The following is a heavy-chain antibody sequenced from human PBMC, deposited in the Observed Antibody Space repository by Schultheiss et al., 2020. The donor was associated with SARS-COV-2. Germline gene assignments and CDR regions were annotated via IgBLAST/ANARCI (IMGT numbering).Heavy chain of an antibody. Sequence: SETLSLTCTVSGGSISSYYWSWIRQPPGKGLEWIGSIYYSGSTNYNPSLKSRVTISVDRSKNQFSLKLSSVTAADTAVYYCARVADCSGGSCYFILDYWGQGTLVTVSS. D-gene: IGHD2-15*01. CDR1: GGSISSYY. J-gene: IGHJ4*02. CDR3: ARVADCSGGSCYFILDY. CDR2: IYYSGST. V-gene: IGHV4-59*12.